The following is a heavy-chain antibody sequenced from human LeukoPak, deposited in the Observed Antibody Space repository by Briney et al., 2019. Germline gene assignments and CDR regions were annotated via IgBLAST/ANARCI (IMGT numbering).Heavy chain of an antibody. V-gene: IGHV3-23*01. CDR2: VSGNGGTT. CDR1: GFTFSSYV. Sequence: PGGSLRLSCAASGFTFSSYVVSWVGQAPGKGLEWVSAVSGNGGTTYYADSVKGRFTISRDSSKNTLYLQMSSPRAEVTAIYYCTKGAPDASYLYYFDYWGQGTLVTVSS. D-gene: IGHD2-21*01. J-gene: IGHJ4*02. CDR3: TKGAPDASYLYYFDY.